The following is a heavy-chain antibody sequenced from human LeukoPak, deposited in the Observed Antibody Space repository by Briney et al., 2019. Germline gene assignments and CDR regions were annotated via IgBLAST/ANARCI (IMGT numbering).Heavy chain of an antibody. V-gene: IGHV4-4*07. CDR2: IYTSGST. CDR3: ARGASTSSWPAATYYYYMDV. D-gene: IGHD2-2*01. CDR1: GGSISSYY. J-gene: IGHJ6*03. Sequence: SETLSLTCTVSGGSISSYYWSWIRQPAGKGLEWIGRIYTSGSTNYNPSLKSRVTMSVDTSKYQFSLKLSSVTAADTAVYYCARGASTSSWPAATYYYYMDVWGKGTTVTVSS.